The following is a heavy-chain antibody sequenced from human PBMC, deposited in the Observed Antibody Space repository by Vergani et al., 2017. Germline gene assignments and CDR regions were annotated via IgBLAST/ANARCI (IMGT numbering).Heavy chain of an antibody. D-gene: IGHD2-2*01. CDR3: AKGSSTSEVRLYYYYYYMDV. CDR1: GFTFSSYA. Sequence: EVQLLESGGGLVQPGGSLRLSCAASGFTFSSYAMSWVRQAPGKGLEWVSVIYSGGSSTYYADSVKGRFTISRANSKNTLYLQMNILRAEDTAVYYCAKGSSTSEVRLYYYYYYMDVWGKGTTVTVSS. V-gene: IGHV3-23*03. J-gene: IGHJ6*03. CDR2: IYSGGSST.